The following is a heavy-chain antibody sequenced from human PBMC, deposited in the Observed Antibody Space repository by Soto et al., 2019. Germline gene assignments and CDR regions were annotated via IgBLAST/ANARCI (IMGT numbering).Heavy chain of an antibody. Sequence: EVQLVESGGGLVTPGGSLRLSCVGSGFIFSNAWINWVRQTPGKGLEWVGRIKSKPNGETIDYAAPVKGRFTISRDDSRSTVDLQMNSLRNEDTAVYFCATGYNYDHWGRGTLVIVSS. V-gene: IGHV3-15*07. CDR1: GFIFSNAW. D-gene: IGHD1-1*01. CDR2: IKSKPNGETI. CDR3: ATGYNYDH. J-gene: IGHJ5*02.